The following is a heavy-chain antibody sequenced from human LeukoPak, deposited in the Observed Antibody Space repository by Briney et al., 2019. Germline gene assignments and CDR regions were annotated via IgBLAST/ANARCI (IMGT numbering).Heavy chain of an antibody. D-gene: IGHD6-19*01. Sequence: PGGSLRLSCAASGFPFSSYSMNWVRRAPGRGLKWVSSISTRIDYMYYADSVKGRFTISRDNAKNSLYLQMNSLRAEDTAVYYCARAIFSRGWYLVDYWGQGTLVTVSS. CDR1: GFPFSSYS. J-gene: IGHJ4*02. CDR2: ISTRIDYM. V-gene: IGHV3-21*01. CDR3: ARAIFSRGWYLVDY.